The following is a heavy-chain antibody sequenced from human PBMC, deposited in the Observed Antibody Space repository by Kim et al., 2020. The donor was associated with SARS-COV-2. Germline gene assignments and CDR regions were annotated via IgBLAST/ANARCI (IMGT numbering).Heavy chain of an antibody. V-gene: IGHV3-48*01. Sequence: STIYYADSVKGRCTISRDNAKNSLYLQMNSLRAEDTAVYYCARGAAAGDYWGQGTLVTVSS. J-gene: IGHJ4*02. D-gene: IGHD6-13*01. CDR2: STI. CDR3: ARGAAAGDY.